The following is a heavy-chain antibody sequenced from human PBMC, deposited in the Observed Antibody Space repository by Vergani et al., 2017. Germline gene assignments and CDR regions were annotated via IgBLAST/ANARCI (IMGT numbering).Heavy chain of an antibody. CDR3: VYRKSLCETTGCFCPFYYSYYMAL. CDR1: GFSLNTRGVS. CDR2: IYWNDDQ. Sequence: QITLKESGPTLVKPTQTLTLTCTFSGFSLNTRGVSVAWIRQPPGKALDWLALIYWNDDQHYSPSLNNRVTITKYTSKNQVVLTMTNMDYVDTGTYYCVYRKSLCETTGCFCPFYYSYYMALWGKGPTVTVSS. J-gene: IGHJ6*03. V-gene: IGHV2-5*04. D-gene: IGHD1-7*01.